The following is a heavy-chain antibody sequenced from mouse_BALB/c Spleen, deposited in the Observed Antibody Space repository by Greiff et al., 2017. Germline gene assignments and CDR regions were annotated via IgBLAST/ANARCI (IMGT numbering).Heavy chain of an antibody. V-gene: IGHV5-17*02. J-gene: IGHJ1*01. CDR2: ISSGSSTI. CDR3: ARWYYGNFRYFDV. D-gene: IGHD2-1*01. Sequence: EVMLVESGGGLVQPGGSRKLSCAASGFTFSSFGMHWVRQAPEKGLEWVAYISSGSSTIYYADTVKGRFTISRDNPKNTLFLQMTSLRSEDTAMYYCARWYYGNFRYFDVWGAGTTVTVSS. CDR1: GFTFSSFG.